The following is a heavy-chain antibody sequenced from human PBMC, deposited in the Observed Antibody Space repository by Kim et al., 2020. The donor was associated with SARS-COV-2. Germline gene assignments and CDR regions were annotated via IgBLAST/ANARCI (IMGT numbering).Heavy chain of an antibody. V-gene: IGHV4-4*02. CDR2: IYHGGTT. Sequence: SDTLSLTCAVSGGSISGDDWWSWVRQPPGKGLKWIGEIYHGGTTNYNPSLKSRVTISIDKSKNQFSLKLNSVTAADTAVSYCSQSSVRRCLDYWGQGTLV. D-gene: IGHD3-10*02. CDR3: SQSSVRRCLDY. CDR1: GGSISGDDW. J-gene: IGHJ4*02.